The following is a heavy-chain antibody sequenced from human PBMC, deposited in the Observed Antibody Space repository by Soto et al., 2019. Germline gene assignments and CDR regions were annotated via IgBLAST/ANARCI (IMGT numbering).Heavy chain of an antibody. CDR2: ISAYNGNT. CDR1: GYTFTSYG. V-gene: IGHV1-18*04. Sequence: GASVKVSCKASGYTFTSYGISWVRQAPGQGLEWMGWISAYNGNTNYAQKLQGRVTMTTDTSTSTAYMELRSLRSDDTAVYYCARDRYYKYYYDSSGPAEYFQHWGQGTLVTAPQ. J-gene: IGHJ1*01. CDR3: ARDRYYKYYYDSSGPAEYFQH. D-gene: IGHD3-22*01.